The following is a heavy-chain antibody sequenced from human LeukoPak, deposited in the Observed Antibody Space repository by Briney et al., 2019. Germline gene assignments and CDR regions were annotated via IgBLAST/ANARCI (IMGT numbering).Heavy chain of an antibody. J-gene: IGHJ4*02. D-gene: IGHD3-16*02. V-gene: IGHV3-30*04. CDR2: ISYDGSNK. CDR3: ARDDAPNMITFGGVIGLFDY. CDR1: GFTFSSYA. Sequence: PGRSLRLSCAASGFTFSSYAMHWVRQAPGKGLEWVAVISYDGSNKYYADSVKGRFTISRDNSKNTLYLQMNSLRAEDTAVYYCARDDAPNMITFGGVIGLFDYWGQGTLVTVS.